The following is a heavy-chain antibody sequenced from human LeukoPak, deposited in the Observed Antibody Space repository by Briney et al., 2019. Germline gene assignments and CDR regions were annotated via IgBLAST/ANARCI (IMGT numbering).Heavy chain of an antibody. CDR3: AKDSYGSQNYYYFMDV. J-gene: IGHJ6*03. Sequence: GGSLRLSCAASRFSFTRNDMSCARQAPGKGLEWVTFIRYDGGTKYYADSVRGRFTISRDNSKNILYLQMDSLRREDTAVYYCAKDSYGSQNYYYFMDVWGKGNTVIVSS. CDR1: RFSFTRND. CDR2: IRYDGGTK. D-gene: IGHD5-18*01. V-gene: IGHV3-30*02.